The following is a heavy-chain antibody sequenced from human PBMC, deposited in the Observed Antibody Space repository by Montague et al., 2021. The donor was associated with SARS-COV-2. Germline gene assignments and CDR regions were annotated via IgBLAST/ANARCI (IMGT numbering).Heavy chain of an antibody. CDR2: ISYCGTT. CDR3: ARTTYFDLASIYYYVMDV. D-gene: IGHD3-9*01. CDR1: AGTMNPSY. V-gene: IGHV4-59*08. Sequence: SETLSLTCTVSAGTMNPSYLRLTRPPPGTALARLGYISYCGTTEYSPSLKSRVTMSIDTSKNQISLRLNSVTAADTAVYFCARTTYFDLASIYYYVMDVWGHGTTVTVSS. J-gene: IGHJ6*02.